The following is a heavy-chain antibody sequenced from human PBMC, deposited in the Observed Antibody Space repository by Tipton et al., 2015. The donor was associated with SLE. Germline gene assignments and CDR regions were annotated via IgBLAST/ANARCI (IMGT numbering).Heavy chain of an antibody. V-gene: IGHV4-59*01. CDR1: GGSITSYY. Sequence: TLSLTCSVSGGSITSYYWSWIRQSPGKGLEWIGYIYYSGSTNYNPSLKSRVTISVDTSKNQFSLKLSSVTAADTAVYYCARGGLGYSYYYYMDGWGKGTTVTVSS. CDR3: ARGGLGYSYYYYMDG. J-gene: IGHJ6*03. CDR2: IYYSGST. D-gene: IGHD5-18*01.